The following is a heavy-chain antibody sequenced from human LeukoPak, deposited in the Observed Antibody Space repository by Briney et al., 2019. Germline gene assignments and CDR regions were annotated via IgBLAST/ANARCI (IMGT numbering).Heavy chain of an antibody. V-gene: IGHV1-18*01. Sequence: ASVKVSCKSSGYTFTTYGISWVRQAPGQGLEWMGWINTYNGNTNYAQKVQGRVTMTRDTSISTAYMELSRLRSDDTAVYYCARDGIAAAGISGAYYMDVWGKGTTVTISS. CDR2: INTYNGNT. CDR1: GYTFTTYG. J-gene: IGHJ6*03. D-gene: IGHD6-13*01. CDR3: ARDGIAAAGISGAYYMDV.